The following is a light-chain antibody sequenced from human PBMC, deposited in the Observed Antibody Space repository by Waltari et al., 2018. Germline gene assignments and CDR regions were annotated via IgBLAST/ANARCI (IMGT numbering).Light chain of an antibody. CDR3: GTWDSSLSGAV. V-gene: IGLV1-51*02. Sequence: QSVLTQPPSVSAAPGQRVTISCSGGRSNIGNNYVSWYRQFPGTAPKLLIYEDTERPSGIAGRCPGPTSGTSATLDITGLQAGDEADYYCGTWDSSLSGAVFGGGTHLTVL. CDR1: RSNIGNNY. CDR2: EDT. J-gene: IGLJ7*01.